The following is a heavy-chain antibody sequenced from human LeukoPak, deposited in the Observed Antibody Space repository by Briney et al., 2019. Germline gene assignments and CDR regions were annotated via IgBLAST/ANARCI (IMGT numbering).Heavy chain of an antibody. CDR2: ISGSGGST. CDR3: AKGDGILWFGESNFDY. Sequence: GGSLRLSCAASGFTFSSYAMSWVRQAPGKGLEWVSAISGSGGSTYYADSVKGRFTISRDNSKNTLYLQMSSLRAEDTAVYYCAKGDGILWFGESNFDYWGQGTLVTVS. J-gene: IGHJ4*02. D-gene: IGHD3-10*01. CDR1: GFTFSSYA. V-gene: IGHV3-23*01.